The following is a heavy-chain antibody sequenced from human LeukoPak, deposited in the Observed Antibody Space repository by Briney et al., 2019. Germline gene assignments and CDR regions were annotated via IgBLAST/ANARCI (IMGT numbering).Heavy chain of an antibody. V-gene: IGHV4-59*01. Sequence: SETLSLTCTVSGGSISSYYWSWIRQPPGKGLEWIGYIYYSGSTNYNPSLKSRVTISVDTSKNQFSLRLSSVTDADTAVYYCARDVAVAARGYFDYWGQGTLVTVSS. CDR3: ARDVAVAARGYFDY. D-gene: IGHD6-19*01. CDR2: IYYSGST. CDR1: GGSISSYY. J-gene: IGHJ4*02.